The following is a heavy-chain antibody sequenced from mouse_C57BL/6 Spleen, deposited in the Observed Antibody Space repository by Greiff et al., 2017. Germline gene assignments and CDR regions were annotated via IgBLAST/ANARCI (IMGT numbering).Heavy chain of an antibody. V-gene: IGHV3-6*01. CDR1: GYSITSGYY. Sequence: EVQLQESGPGLVKPSQSLSLTCSVTGYSITSGYYWNWIRQFPGNKLEWMGYISYDGSNNYNPSLKNRISITRDTSKNQFFLKLNSVTTEDTATYYCAREDYGSSYVGFAYWGQGTLVTVSA. CDR2: ISYDGSN. J-gene: IGHJ3*01. CDR3: AREDYGSSYVGFAY. D-gene: IGHD1-1*01.